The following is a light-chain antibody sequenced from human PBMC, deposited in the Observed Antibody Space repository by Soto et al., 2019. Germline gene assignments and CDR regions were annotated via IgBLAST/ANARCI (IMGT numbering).Light chain of an antibody. J-gene: IGKJ1*01. CDR2: AAS. V-gene: IGKV1-39*01. Sequence: DIQMTQSPSSLSASVGDRVTITCRASQSISSYLNWYPQKPGKAPKLLIYAASSLQSGVPSRFSGSGSGTDFTLTISRLQPEDFATYYCQQSYSTPWTFGQGTKVEIK. CDR1: QSISSY. CDR3: QQSYSTPWT.